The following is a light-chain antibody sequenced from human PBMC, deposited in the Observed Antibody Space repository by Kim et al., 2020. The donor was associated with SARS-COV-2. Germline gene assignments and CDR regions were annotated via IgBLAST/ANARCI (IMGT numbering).Light chain of an antibody. CDR3: QQYGSSPYT. J-gene: IGKJ2*01. Sequence: LYPGERATLSCRASQSVSSSNLAWYQQKPGQAPRLLIYGASSRATGIPDRFSGSGSGTDFTLTISRLEPEDFAVYYCQQYGSSPYTFGQGTKLEI. CDR1: QSVSSSN. V-gene: IGKV3-20*01. CDR2: GAS.